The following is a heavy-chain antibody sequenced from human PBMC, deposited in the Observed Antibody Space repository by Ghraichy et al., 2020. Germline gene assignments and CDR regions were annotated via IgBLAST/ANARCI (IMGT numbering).Heavy chain of an antibody. CDR2: ISSSGSDI. CDR1: GFTFSEPY. V-gene: IGHV3-11*01. D-gene: IGHD1-1*01. Sequence: GESLRLSCAASGFTFSEPYMSWVRQAPGKGLEWVSYISSSGSDINYADSVKGRFTISRDNAKNSLYLQMNSLRSEDTAVYYCAKGAGRTGGDYWGQGTLVTVSS. J-gene: IGHJ4*02. CDR3: AKGAGRTGGDY.